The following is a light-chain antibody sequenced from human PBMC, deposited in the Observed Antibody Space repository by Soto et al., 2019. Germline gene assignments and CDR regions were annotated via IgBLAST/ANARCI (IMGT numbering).Light chain of an antibody. V-gene: IGLV1-47*01. CDR1: ISNIGTNY. Sequence: QSVLTRPPSVSGTPGQRVTISCSGGISNIGTNYVHWFQQLPGTAPKVLSNRDNQRPSGVPDRFPGSKSGTSASLAISGLRSEDEAEYYCAAWDDTVRSYVFGTGTKVTVL. CDR3: AAWDDTVRSYV. J-gene: IGLJ1*01. CDR2: RDN.